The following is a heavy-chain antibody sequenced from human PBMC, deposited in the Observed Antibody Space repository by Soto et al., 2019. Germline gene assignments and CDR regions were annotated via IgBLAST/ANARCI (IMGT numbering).Heavy chain of an antibody. CDR1: GFTFSSYG. V-gene: IGHV3-30*18. CDR3: AKDSFGLGTTSLPFDY. CDR2: KSYDGSNK. Sequence: QVQLVESGGGVVQPGRSLRLSCAASGFTFSSYGMHWVRQAPGKGLEWVAVKSYDGSNKYYADSVKGRFTISRDNSKNTLYLQMNSLRAEDTAVYYCAKDSFGLGTTSLPFDYWGQGTLVTVSS. J-gene: IGHJ4*02. D-gene: IGHD1-7*01.